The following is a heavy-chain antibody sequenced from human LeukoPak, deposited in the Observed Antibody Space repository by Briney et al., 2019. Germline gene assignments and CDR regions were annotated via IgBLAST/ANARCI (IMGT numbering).Heavy chain of an antibody. D-gene: IGHD4-11*01. CDR3: ARIKLDSHWSYDY. J-gene: IGHJ4*02. CDR2: IGSSTSPI. Sequence: PGGSLRLSCAASGFTFSSYSMNWVRQAPGKGLKWISYIGSSTSPIYYADSVKGRFTISRDNAENSLYLQMNSLRDEDTAVYYCARIKLDSHWSYDYWGQGTLVTVSS. CDR1: GFTFSSYS. V-gene: IGHV3-48*02.